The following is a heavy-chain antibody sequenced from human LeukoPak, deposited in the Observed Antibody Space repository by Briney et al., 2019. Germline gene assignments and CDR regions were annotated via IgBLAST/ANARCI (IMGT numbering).Heavy chain of an antibody. CDR2: IKQDGSEK. CDR1: GFTFSSYW. J-gene: IGHJ6*03. D-gene: IGHD2-2*01. CDR3: AREVSTSYSYYYYYYYMDV. V-gene: IGHV3-7*01. Sequence: GGSLRLPCAASGFTFSSYWMSWVRQAPGKGLEWVANIKQDGSEKYYVDSVKGRFTISRDNAKNSLYLQMNSLRAEDTAVYYCAREVSTSYSYYYYYYYMDVWGKGTTVTVSS.